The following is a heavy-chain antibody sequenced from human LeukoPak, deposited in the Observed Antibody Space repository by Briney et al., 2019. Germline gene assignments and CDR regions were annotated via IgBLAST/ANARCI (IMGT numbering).Heavy chain of an antibody. CDR1: GLTFSTYW. CDR3: ASGYAGGWSCFHY. Sequence: GGSLRLSCAPSGLTFSTYWMNWVRQAPGKGLEWVANINQDGSLTYYMDSVKGRFTISRDNAKNSLYLQMNSLRGEDTAVYCCASGYAGGWSCFHYWGQGTLVTVSA. V-gene: IGHV3-7*01. J-gene: IGHJ4*02. CDR2: INQDGSLT. D-gene: IGHD6-19*01.